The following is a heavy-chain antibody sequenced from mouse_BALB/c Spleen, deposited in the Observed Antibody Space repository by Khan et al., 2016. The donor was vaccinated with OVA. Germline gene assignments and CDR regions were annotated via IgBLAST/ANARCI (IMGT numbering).Heavy chain of an antibody. Sequence: QVQLQQSGAELARPGASVKMSCKTSGYSFTTYTLHWVKQRPGRSLEWIGYINPSNDYTNYNQKFKDKSTLTADKSSSTAYMQLSNLTSEDSAVNYGARTGHLGLRGGFTYWGQGTLVTVSA. J-gene: IGHJ3*01. V-gene: IGHV1-4*01. CDR1: GYSFTTYT. D-gene: IGHD3-2*01. CDR2: INPSNDYT. CDR3: ARTGHLGLRGGFTY.